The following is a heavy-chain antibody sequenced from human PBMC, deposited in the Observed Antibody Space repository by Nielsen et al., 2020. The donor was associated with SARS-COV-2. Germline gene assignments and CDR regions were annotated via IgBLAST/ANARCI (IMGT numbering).Heavy chain of an antibody. Sequence: GESLKISCAASGFTFSSYAMHWVRQAPGKGLEWVAVISYDGSNKYYADSVKGRFTISRDNSKNTLYLQMNSLRAEDTAVYYCAKDSSVGATPDYWGQGTLVTVSS. CDR1: GFTFSSYA. CDR3: AKDSSVGATPDY. D-gene: IGHD1-26*01. CDR2: ISYDGSNK. V-gene: IGHV3-30*04. J-gene: IGHJ4*02.